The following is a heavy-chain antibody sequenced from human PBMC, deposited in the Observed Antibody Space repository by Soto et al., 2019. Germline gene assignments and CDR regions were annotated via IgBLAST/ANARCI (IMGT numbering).Heavy chain of an antibody. D-gene: IGHD1-26*01. CDR3: AHAFGGTSWPNDAFDV. V-gene: IGHV2-5*02. CDR1: GFSLSSNGVA. CDR2: IYWDDDK. Sequence: QITLKEAGPTLVKPTQTLTLTCTFSGFSLSSNGVAVGWIRQPPGEALEWLALIYWDDDKRYRASLKTRLNITTNTSKNQVVLTMTDMDPVDTATYYCAHAFGGTSWPNDAFDVWGQGTVVTVSS. J-gene: IGHJ3*01.